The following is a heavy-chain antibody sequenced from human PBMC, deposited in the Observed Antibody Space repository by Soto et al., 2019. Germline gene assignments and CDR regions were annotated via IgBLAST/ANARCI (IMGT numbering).Heavy chain of an antibody. D-gene: IGHD5-12*01. CDR2: IYPGDSDT. J-gene: IGHJ5*02. CDR3: ARERATPTVLDP. V-gene: IGHV5-51*01. Sequence: PGESLKSSCKGSGYSVTSYWSGSVRQMPGKGLEWMGIIYPGDSDTRYSPSFQGQVTISADKSISTAYLQWSSLKASDTALYYCARERATPTVLDPRGQGTLVTVSS. CDR1: GYSVTSYW.